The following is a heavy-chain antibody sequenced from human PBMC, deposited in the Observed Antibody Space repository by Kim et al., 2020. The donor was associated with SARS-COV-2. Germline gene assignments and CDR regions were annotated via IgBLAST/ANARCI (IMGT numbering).Heavy chain of an antibody. CDR2: IYYSGST. V-gene: IGHV4-59*01. CDR3: ARQSGGQWLVLDY. CDR1: GGSISSYY. J-gene: IGHJ4*02. D-gene: IGHD6-19*01. Sequence: SETLSLTCTVSGGSISSYYWSWIRQPPGKGLEWIGDIYYSGSTNYNPSLKSRDTISVDTSKNQCSLRLSSVTAPDPAVYYCARQSGGQWLVLDYWGQGTLVTVSS.